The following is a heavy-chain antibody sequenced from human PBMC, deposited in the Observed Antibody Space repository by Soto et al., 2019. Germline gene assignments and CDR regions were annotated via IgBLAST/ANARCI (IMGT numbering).Heavy chain of an antibody. V-gene: IGHV5-10-1*01. D-gene: IGHD3-22*01. CDR1: GYSFAGYW. Sequence: DSLTISRKGSGYSFAGYWMTLVRQKPGKGLEWMGRIDPSDSQTYYSPSFRGHVTISVTKSITTVFLQWSSLRASDTAMYYCERKIYDSDTGPNFQYYFDSWGQGTPVTVSS. J-gene: IGHJ4*02. CDR2: IDPSDSQT. CDR3: ERKIYDSDTGPNFQYYFDS.